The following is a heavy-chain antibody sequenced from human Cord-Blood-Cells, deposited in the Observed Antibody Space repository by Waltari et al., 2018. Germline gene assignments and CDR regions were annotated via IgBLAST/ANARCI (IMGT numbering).Heavy chain of an antibody. J-gene: IGHJ5*02. V-gene: IGHV4-34*01. CDR1: GGSFSGYY. Sequence: QVQLQQWGAGLLKPSETLSLTCAVYGGSFSGYYWSWIRQPPGKGLEWIGENNHSGSTNTIPSLKSRVTISVDTSKNQFSLKLSSVTAADTAVYYCARGITMVRGVTASNWFDPWGQGTLVTVSS. CDR2: NNHSGST. CDR3: ARGITMVRGVTASNWFDP. D-gene: IGHD3-10*01.